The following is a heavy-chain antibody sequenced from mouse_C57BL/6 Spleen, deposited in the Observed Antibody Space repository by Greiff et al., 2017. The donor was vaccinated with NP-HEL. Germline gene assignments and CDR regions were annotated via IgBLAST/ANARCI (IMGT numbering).Heavy chain of an antibody. CDR2: IYPGDGDT. V-gene: IGHV1-80*01. J-gene: IGHJ3*01. CDR3: ARSEHYGSSPWFAY. Sequence: QVQLQQSGAELVKPGASVKISCKASGYAFSSYWMNWVKQRPGKGLEWIGQIYPGDGDTNYNGKFKGKATLTADKSSSTAYMQLSSLTSEDSAVYFCARSEHYGSSPWFAYWGQGTLVTVSA. D-gene: IGHD1-1*01. CDR1: GYAFSSYW.